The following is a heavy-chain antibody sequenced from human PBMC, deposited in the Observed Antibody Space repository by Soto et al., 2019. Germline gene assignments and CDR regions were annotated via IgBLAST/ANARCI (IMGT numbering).Heavy chain of an antibody. CDR1: GYSFTSHY. D-gene: IGHD2-15*01. V-gene: IGHV1-46*01. CDR2: IYPGGVNI. J-gene: IGHJ5*02. CDR3: ARGGVVAAPYNWFDP. Sequence: ASVKVSCKDIGYSFTSHYMHWVRQAPGQGLEWMGTIYPGGVNIGYAQKFQGRVTMPKDTSTSTAYMELSSLTSEDTAVYYCARGGVVAAPYNWFDPWGQGTLVTVSS.